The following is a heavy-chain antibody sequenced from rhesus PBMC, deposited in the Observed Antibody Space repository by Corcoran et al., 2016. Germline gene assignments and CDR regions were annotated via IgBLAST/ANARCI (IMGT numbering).Heavy chain of an antibody. CDR1: GYSISRGYG. CDR2: IGGSSGST. D-gene: IGHD1-44*01. V-gene: IGHV4-127*01. Sequence: QVQLQESGPGLVQPSETLSLTCAVSGYSISRGYGWSWIRQPPGKGLEWIGYIGGSSGSTNYNPSLKSRVTISKDTSKNQFSLKLSSVTAADTAVYYWARDGMAPHDYWGQGVLVTVSS. CDR3: ARDGMAPHDY. J-gene: IGHJ4*01.